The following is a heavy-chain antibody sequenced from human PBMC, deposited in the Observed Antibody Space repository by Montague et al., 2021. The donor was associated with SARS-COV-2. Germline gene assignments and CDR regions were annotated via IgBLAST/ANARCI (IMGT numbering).Heavy chain of an antibody. CDR2: TYYRSMWKS. CDR1: GDSVSSNSAT. D-gene: IGHD6-13*01. J-gene: IGHJ4*02. Sequence: CAISGDSVSSNSATWNWIRQSPSRGLEWLGRTYYRSMWKSDYARSVKSRIAINPDTSKNQFSLQLSSVTPEDTALYYCERGIEAAGSYDYWGQGTLVTASS. CDR3: ERGIEAAGSYDY. V-gene: IGHV6-1*01.